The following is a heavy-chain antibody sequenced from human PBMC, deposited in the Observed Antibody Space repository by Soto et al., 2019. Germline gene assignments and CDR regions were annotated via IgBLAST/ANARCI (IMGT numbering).Heavy chain of an antibody. CDR1: GYTFTGYY. J-gene: IGHJ5*02. V-gene: IGHV1-2*04. D-gene: IGHD6-6*01. CDR3: ARDYLYSSSSYWFDP. CDR2: INPNSGGT. Sequence: ASVQVSCKASGYTFTGYYMHWVRQAPGQGLEWMGWINPNSGGTNYAQKFQGWVTMTRDTSISTAYMELSRLRSDDTAVYYCARDYLYSSSSYWFDPWGQGTLVTVSS.